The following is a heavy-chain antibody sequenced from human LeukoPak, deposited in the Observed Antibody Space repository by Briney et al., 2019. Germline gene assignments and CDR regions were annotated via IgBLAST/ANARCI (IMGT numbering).Heavy chain of an antibody. J-gene: IGHJ4*02. CDR1: GDSVSSNKAG. Sequence: SQTLSLTCAISGDSVSSNKAGWNWIRQSPSRGLEWLGRTYYRSNWSTDYAVSVRSRITISPDTSKNQLSLRLNSVTPEDTAVYYCARSSYSGYDHFDYWGQGTLVTVSS. V-gene: IGHV6-1*01. CDR2: TYYRSNWST. D-gene: IGHD5-12*01. CDR3: ARSSYSGYDHFDY.